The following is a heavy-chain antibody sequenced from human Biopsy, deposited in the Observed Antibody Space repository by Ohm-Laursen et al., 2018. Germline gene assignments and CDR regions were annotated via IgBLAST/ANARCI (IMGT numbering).Heavy chain of an antibody. CDR1: GGYISHYY. D-gene: IGHD3-10*01. CDR3: ARAPPLIRGVVESWFDP. Sequence: GTLFLTCPVSGGYISHYYWTWIRQPAGQGLEWIGRIYITGETDYNPSLKSRVTMSVDSSKKQFSLKLKSVTAADTAIYYCARAPPLIRGVVESWFDPWGQGILVTVSS. J-gene: IGHJ5*02. CDR2: IYITGET. V-gene: IGHV4-4*07.